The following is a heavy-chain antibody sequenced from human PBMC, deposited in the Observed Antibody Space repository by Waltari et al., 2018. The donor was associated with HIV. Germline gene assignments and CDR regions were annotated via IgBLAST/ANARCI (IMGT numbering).Heavy chain of an antibody. CDR3: ARVGRDDSSGYYYGFDY. CDR1: GYSISSGYY. Sequence: QVQLQESGPGLVKPSETLSLTCAVSGYSISSGYYWGWIRQPPGKGLEWIGSIYHSGSTYYHPSLKIRVPISVDTSKNQFSLKLSSVTAADTAVYYCARVGRDDSSGYYYGFDYWGQGTLVTVSS. V-gene: IGHV4-38-2*01. D-gene: IGHD3-22*01. J-gene: IGHJ4*02. CDR2: IYHSGST.